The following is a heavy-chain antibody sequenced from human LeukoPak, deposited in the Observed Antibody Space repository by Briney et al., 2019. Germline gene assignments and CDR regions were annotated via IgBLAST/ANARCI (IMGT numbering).Heavy chain of an antibody. Sequence: ASVKVSCKASGYTFTGYYMHWVRQAPGQGLEWMGRINPNSGGTNYAQKFQGRVTMTRDTSISTAYMELSRLRSDDTAVYYCARDRYCSSTSCPANWFDPWGRGTLVTVSS. J-gene: IGHJ5*02. CDR3: ARDRYCSSTSCPANWFDP. CDR2: INPNSGGT. CDR1: GYTFTGYY. D-gene: IGHD2-2*01. V-gene: IGHV1-2*06.